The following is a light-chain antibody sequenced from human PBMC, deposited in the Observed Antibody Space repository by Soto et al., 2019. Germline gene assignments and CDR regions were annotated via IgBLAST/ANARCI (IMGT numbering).Light chain of an antibody. V-gene: IGLV1-40*01. Sequence: QSVLTQPPPVSGAPGQRVTISCTGSYSNIGTDYDVHWYQQLPGTAPKPLISGNSNRPSGVPDRFSGSKSGTSASLAITGLQANDEADYYCQCYDRRLGGAVYGERTKVTVL. CDR2: GNS. CDR1: YSNIGTDYD. CDR3: QCYDRRLGGAV. J-gene: IGLJ2*01.